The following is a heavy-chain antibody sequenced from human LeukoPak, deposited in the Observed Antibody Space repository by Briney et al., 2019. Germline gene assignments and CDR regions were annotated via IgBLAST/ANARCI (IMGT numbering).Heavy chain of an antibody. D-gene: IGHD2-2*01. Sequence: GGSLRLSCAASGFTVSSNYMSWVRQAPGKGLEWVSVIYSGGSTYYADSVKGRFTISRDNSKDTLYLQMNSLRAEDTAVYYCARESTSWYFDLWGRGTLVTVSS. CDR2: IYSGGST. CDR1: GFTVSSNY. CDR3: ARESTSWYFDL. V-gene: IGHV3-53*01. J-gene: IGHJ2*01.